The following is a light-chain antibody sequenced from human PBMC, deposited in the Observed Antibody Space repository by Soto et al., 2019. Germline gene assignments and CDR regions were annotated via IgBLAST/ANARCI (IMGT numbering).Light chain of an antibody. CDR1: SSNIGNNY. J-gene: IGLJ3*02. CDR2: DNN. V-gene: IGLV1-51*01. Sequence: QSVLTQPPSVSAAPGQRVTISCSGSSSNIGNNYVSWYQQLPGTAPKLLIYDNNKRPSGIPDRFSGSKSGTSATLGITGPQAGEGADYYCGAWDTSLGAGVFGGGTKLTVL. CDR3: GAWDTSLGAGV.